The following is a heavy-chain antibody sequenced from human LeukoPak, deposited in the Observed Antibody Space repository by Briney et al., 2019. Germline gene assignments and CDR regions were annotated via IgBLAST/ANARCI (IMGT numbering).Heavy chain of an antibody. CDR3: AREVKGSYYFDY. Sequence: GGSLRLSCAASGFTFSTYAMSWVRQAPGKGLEWVSAINSGGSTYYADSLKGRFTISRDNSKNTLYLQMNSLRAEDTAVYYCAREVKGSYYFDYWGQGTLVTV. CDR2: INSGGST. D-gene: IGHD3-10*01. CDR1: GFTFSTYA. J-gene: IGHJ4*02. V-gene: IGHV3-23*01.